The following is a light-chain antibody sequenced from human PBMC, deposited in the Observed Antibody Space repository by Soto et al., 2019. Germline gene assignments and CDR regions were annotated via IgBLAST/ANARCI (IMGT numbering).Light chain of an antibody. Sequence: EIVLTQSPAVLSLSPGQRATLSCRASQTVDSAFFNRFQHRPGQAPRLIIYAASTRATGMPDRFSASGFGTEFTLTINRLEPEDFAVYSCQHYRDSVYTFGPGTKLEVK. CDR3: QHYRDSVYT. CDR2: AAS. J-gene: IGKJ2*01. CDR1: QTVDSAF. V-gene: IGKV3-20*01.